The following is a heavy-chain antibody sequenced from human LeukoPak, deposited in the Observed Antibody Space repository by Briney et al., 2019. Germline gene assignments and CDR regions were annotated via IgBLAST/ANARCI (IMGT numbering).Heavy chain of an antibody. V-gene: IGHV3-23*01. D-gene: IGHD6-19*01. CDR3: AKSYSSGPDAFDI. CDR1: GFTFSTYA. Sequence: GGSLRLSCAASGFTFSTYAMSWVRQAPGKGLEWVSGINDSGGRTYYADSVKGRFTISRDNSKNTLYLQMNSLRAEDTAVYYCAKSYSSGPDAFDIWGQGTMVTVSS. J-gene: IGHJ3*02. CDR2: INDSGGRT.